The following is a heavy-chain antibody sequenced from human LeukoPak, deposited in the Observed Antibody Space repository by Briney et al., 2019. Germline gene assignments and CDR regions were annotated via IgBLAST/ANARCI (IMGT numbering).Heavy chain of an antibody. CDR1: GFTVSSNY. D-gene: IGHD3-22*01. CDR3: ARDLDSSGYSNAFDI. CDR2: IYSGGST. J-gene: IGHJ3*02. V-gene: IGHV3-53*04. Sequence: GGSLRLSCAASGFTVSSNYMSWVRQAPGKELEGVSVIYSGGSTYYADSVKGRFTISRHNSKNTLYLQMNSLRAEDTAVYYCARDLDSSGYSNAFDIWGQGTMVTVSS.